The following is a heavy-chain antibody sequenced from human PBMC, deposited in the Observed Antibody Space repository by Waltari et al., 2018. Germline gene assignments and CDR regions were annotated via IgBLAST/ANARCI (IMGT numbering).Heavy chain of an antibody. Sequence: EVQLVECGGGLVQPGGSLRLSCAASAFTFSSYWMHWVRRARGKGPVGGRRVYTEGWRTRYAETVKRRLTSPRENAKNTLHLQMHRLSAEDTAVYYCAGAARVGASYNWFGPWGQGTLVTVSS. CDR3: AGAARVGASYNWFGP. J-gene: IGHJ5*02. D-gene: IGHD1-26*01. CDR2: VYTEGWRT. CDR1: AFTFSSYW. V-gene: IGHV3-74*01.